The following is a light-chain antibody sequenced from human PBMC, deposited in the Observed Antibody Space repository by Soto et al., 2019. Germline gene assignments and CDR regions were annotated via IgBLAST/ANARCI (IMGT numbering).Light chain of an antibody. V-gene: IGKV2-28*01. Sequence: DIVMTQSPLSLPVTPGEPASISCRSSQSLQHSNGYNYLDWYFQKPGQSPQLLIHLASNRASGVTVRFSGRGSGTDFTLNISSVEAEDVGLYYCMQGVQMPPITFGQGTRLEIK. CDR3: MQGVQMPPIT. J-gene: IGKJ5*01. CDR1: QSLQHSNGYNY. CDR2: LAS.